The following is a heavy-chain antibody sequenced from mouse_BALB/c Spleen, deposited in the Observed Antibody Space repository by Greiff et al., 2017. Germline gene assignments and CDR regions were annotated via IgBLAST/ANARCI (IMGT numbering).Heavy chain of an antibody. CDR2: ISNGGGST. CDR3: ARHGNYVRHYYAMDY. Sequence: EVMLVESGGGLVQPGGSLKLSCAASGFTFSSYTMSWVRQTPEKRLEWVAYISNGGGSTYYPDTVKGRFTISRDNAKNTLYLQMSSLKSEDTAMYYCARHGNYVRHYYAMDYWGQGTSVTVSS. CDR1: GFTFSSYT. D-gene: IGHD2-1*01. V-gene: IGHV5-12-2*01. J-gene: IGHJ4*01.